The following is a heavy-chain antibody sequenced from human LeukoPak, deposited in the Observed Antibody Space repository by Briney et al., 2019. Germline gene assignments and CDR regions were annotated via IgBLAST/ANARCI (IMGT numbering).Heavy chain of an antibody. J-gene: IGHJ4*02. CDR3: ARDCSSTSCYLY. Sequence: SVKVSCKASGGTFSSYAISWVRQAPGQGLEWMGGIIPIFGTANYAQKFQGRVTITADESTSTAYMELSSLRSEDTAVYYCARDCSSTSCYLYWGQGTPVTVSS. CDR2: IIPIFGTA. D-gene: IGHD2-2*01. CDR1: GGTFSSYA. V-gene: IGHV1-69*13.